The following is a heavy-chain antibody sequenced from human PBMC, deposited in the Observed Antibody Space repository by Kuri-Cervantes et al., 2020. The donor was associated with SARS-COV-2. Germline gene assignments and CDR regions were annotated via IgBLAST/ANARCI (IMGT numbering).Heavy chain of an antibody. Sequence: ESLKISCTVSGGSISSYYWSWIRQPAGKGLEWIGRIYISGSTNYNPSLESRVTMSIDTSRNQFSLRLSSVTAADTAVYYCAGGYTGWISNWGQGTLVTVSS. CDR3: AGGYTGWISN. CDR2: IYISGST. D-gene: IGHD2-2*03. V-gene: IGHV4-4*07. J-gene: IGHJ4*02. CDR1: GGSISSYY.